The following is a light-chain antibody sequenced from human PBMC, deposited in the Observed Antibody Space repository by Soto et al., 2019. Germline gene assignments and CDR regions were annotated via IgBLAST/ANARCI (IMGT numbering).Light chain of an antibody. CDR2: SDD. V-gene: IGLV1-47*02. J-gene: IGLJ1*01. CDR1: SSNIGSYP. CDR3: AAWDASMSGHV. Sequence: QSALTQSPSASGTPGQRVTISCYGSSSNIGSYPVYWYQQLPGTAPKLLINSDDQRPSGVPDRFSASKSGTSASLAISGLRSEDEADYYCAAWDASMSGHVFGAGTKGTVL.